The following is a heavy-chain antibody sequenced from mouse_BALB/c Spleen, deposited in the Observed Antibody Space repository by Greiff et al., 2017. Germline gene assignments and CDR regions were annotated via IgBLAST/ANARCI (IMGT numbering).Heavy chain of an antibody. V-gene: IGHV1-4*02. CDR3: ARSTMNSFDY. J-gene: IGHJ2*01. Sequence: QVQLQQSAAELARPGASVKMSCKASGYTFTSYTMHWVKQRPGQGLEWIGYINPSSGYTEYNQKFKDKTTLTADKSSSTAYMQLSSLTSEDSAVYYCARSTMNSFDYWGQGTTLTVSS. CDR1: GYTFTSYT. D-gene: IGHD2-4*01. CDR2: INPSSGYT.